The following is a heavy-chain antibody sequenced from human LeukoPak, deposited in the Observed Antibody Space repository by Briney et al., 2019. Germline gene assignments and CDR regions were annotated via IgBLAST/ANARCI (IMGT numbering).Heavy chain of an antibody. D-gene: IGHD3-3*01. V-gene: IGHV5-51*01. CDR1: GYSFTSYW. CDR3: ARLRRITIFGVATDFDY. J-gene: IGHJ4*02. Sequence: GESLKISCKGSGYSFTSYWIGWVRQMPGKGLEWMGIIYPGDSDTRYSPSFQGPVTISADKSISTAYLQWSSLKASDTAMYYCARLRRITIFGVATDFDYWGQGTLVTVSS. CDR2: IYPGDSDT.